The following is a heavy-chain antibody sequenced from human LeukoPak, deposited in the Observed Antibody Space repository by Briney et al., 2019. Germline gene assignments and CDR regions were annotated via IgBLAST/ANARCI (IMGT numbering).Heavy chain of an antibody. J-gene: IGHJ4*02. CDR1: GFTFSSYS. CDR3: ARASCSGGSCQYYFDY. V-gene: IGHV3-21*01. D-gene: IGHD2-15*01. Sequence: GGSLRLSCAASGFTFSSYSMKWVRQAPGKGLEWVSSISSSSSYVYYADSVKGRFTISRDNAKNSLYLQMNSLRAEDTAVYYCARASCSGGSCQYYFDYWGQGTLVTVSS. CDR2: ISSSSSYV.